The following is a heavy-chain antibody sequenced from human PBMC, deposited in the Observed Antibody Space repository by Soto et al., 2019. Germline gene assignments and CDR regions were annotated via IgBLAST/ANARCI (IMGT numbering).Heavy chain of an antibody. V-gene: IGHV4-31*03. Sequence: QVQLQESGPGLVKPSQTLSLTCTVSGGSISSGGYYWSWIRQHPGKGLEWIGYIYYSGSTYYNPSLKSRVTISLDTSKNQFSLTLSYVTAADTAVYYCERAAIRFLVDDGMDVWGQGTTVTVSS. CDR2: IYYSGST. CDR3: ERAAIRFLVDDGMDV. CDR1: GGSISSGGYY. J-gene: IGHJ6*02. D-gene: IGHD3-3*01.